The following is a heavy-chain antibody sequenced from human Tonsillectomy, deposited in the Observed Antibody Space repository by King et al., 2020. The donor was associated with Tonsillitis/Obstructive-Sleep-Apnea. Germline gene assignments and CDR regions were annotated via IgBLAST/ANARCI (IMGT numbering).Heavy chain of an antibody. CDR1: RFIFSSYT. D-gene: IGHD1-26*01. J-gene: IGHJ3*02. Sequence: VQLVESGGGLVKPGGSLRLSCAASRFIFSSYTFNWVRLAPGKGLEWVSSIGSGGTYKYYANSVRGRFTISRDNAKNSLYLQMDSLGAEETALYYCARDHLGAPRRYAFDIWGQGTMVTVSS. V-gene: IGHV3-21*01. CDR3: ARDHLGAPRRYAFDI. CDR2: IGSGGTYK.